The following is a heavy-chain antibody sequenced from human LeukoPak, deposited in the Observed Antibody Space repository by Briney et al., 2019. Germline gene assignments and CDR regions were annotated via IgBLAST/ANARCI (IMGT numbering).Heavy chain of an antibody. V-gene: IGHV4-39*01. CDR1: GDSIGRINYY. CDR2: MSYSGHT. CDR3: ARHDLSGELLSWFDP. D-gene: IGHD1-26*01. J-gene: IGHJ5*02. Sequence: SETLSLTCTLSGDSIGRINYYWGWIRQPPGKGLEWIVSMSYSGHTYYNPSLKSRVTMSVDTSKNQFSLKLSSVTAADTAVFYCARHDLSGELLSWFDPWGQGTLVTVSS.